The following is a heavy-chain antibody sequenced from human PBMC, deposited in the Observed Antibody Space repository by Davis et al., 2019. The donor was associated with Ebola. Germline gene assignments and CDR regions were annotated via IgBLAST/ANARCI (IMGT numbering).Heavy chain of an antibody. J-gene: IGHJ4*02. Sequence: SVKVSCKASGGRFSTSTINWVRQAPGQGLEWMGRIIPILGSTNYAHKFQGRVTITADRSTNTVYMELDSLSSGDTAMYFCSGDAGSVGDYWGQGTLVTVSS. CDR2: IIPILGST. V-gene: IGHV1-69*08. CDR1: GGRFSTST. CDR3: SGDAGSVGDY.